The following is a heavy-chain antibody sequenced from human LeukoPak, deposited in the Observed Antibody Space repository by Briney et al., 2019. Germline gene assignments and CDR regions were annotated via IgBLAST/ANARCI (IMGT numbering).Heavy chain of an antibody. D-gene: IGHD1-26*01. J-gene: IGHJ6*02. Sequence: ASVKVSCKASGYTFTSYGISWVRQAPGQGLEWMGWISAYNGKTNYAQKLQGRVTMTTDTSTSTAYMELRSLRSDDTAVYYCAREVDWDTTYYYYYYGMDVWGQGTTVTVSS. CDR3: AREVDWDTTYYYYYYGMDV. CDR2: ISAYNGKT. CDR1: GYTFTSYG. V-gene: IGHV1-18*01.